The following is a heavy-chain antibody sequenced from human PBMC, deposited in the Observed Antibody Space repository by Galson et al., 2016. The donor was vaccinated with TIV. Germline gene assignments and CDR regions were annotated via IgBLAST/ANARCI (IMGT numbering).Heavy chain of an antibody. Sequence: QSGAEVKKPGESLRISCKGSGSTFTPYWISWVRQMPGKGLEWMGKIDPRDSYTNYSPSFQGHVTLSADKSIGTAYLSWGSLKASDSAIYYCARHRGNMVARFENWGQGTLVTVSS. CDR1: GSTFTPYW. J-gene: IGHJ4*02. V-gene: IGHV5-10-1*01. CDR3: ARHRGNMVARFEN. CDR2: IDPRDSYT. D-gene: IGHD5-12*01.